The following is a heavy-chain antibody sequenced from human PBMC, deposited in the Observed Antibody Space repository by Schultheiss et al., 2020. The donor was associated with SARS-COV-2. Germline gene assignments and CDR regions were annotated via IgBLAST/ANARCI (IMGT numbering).Heavy chain of an antibody. J-gene: IGHJ5*02. D-gene: IGHD2-2*01. CDR2: VYNTGHT. Sequence: SETLSLTCSVSGASVRSGSYYWTWIRQPPGKSLEWIGYVYNTGHTNSKSSLESRVTISVDTSKNQFSLKLSSVTAADTAVYYCARDNLNVPAVQNWFDPWGQGTLVTVSS. CDR1: GASVRSGSYY. V-gene: IGHV4-61*01. CDR3: ARDNLNVPAVQNWFDP.